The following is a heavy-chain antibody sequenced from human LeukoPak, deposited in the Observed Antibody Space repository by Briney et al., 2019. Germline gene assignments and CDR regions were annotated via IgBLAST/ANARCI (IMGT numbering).Heavy chain of an antibody. D-gene: IGHD5-18*01. V-gene: IGHV1-69*04. CDR3: ARSYLIQLWLPFDY. CDR1: GGTFSSYA. Sequence: ASVKVSCEASGGTFSSYAISWVRQAPGQGLEWMGRIIPILGIANYAQKFQGRVTITADKSTSTAYMELSSLRSEDTAVYYCARSYLIQLWLPFDYWGQGTLVTVSS. J-gene: IGHJ4*02. CDR2: IIPILGIA.